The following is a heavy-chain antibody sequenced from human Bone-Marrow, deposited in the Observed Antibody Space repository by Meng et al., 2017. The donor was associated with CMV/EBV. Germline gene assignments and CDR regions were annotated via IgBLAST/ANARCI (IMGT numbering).Heavy chain of an antibody. D-gene: IGHD2-2*01. CDR2: INPNSGGT. V-gene: IGHV1-2*02. Sequence: ASVKVSCKASGYTFTGYYMHWVRQAPGQGLEWMGWINPNSGGTNYAQKFQGRVTMTRDTSISTAYMELSRLRSDDTAVYYCAREYQLLYNWFDPWGQGTLVTVPQ. CDR1: GYTFTGYY. J-gene: IGHJ5*02. CDR3: AREYQLLYNWFDP.